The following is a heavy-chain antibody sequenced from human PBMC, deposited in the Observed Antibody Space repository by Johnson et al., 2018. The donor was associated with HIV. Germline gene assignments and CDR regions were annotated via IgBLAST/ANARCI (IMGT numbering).Heavy chain of an antibody. CDR2: INWNGGSV. D-gene: IGHD3-22*01. CDR3: ARQHYYDSSGQGGGLDI. J-gene: IGHJ3*02. CDR1: GFIFDDYG. V-gene: IGHV3-20*04. Sequence: VQLVESGGDVVRPGGSLRLSCAGSGFIFDDYGMRWVRQPPGKGLEWVSGINWNGGSVGYADSVKGRFIISRDNANNSLYLQMNSLRAEDTDLYYCARQHYYDSSGQGGGLDIWGQGTMVTVSS.